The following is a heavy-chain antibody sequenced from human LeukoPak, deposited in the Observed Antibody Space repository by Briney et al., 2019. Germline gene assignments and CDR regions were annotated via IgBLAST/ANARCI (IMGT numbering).Heavy chain of an antibody. J-gene: IGHJ6*02. V-gene: IGHV3-48*03. Sequence: PGGSLRLSCAASGFTFSSYEMNWVRQAPGKGLEWVSYISSSGSTIYYADSVKGRFTISRDNAKNSLYLQMNSLRAEDTAVYYCARDSSGYDAYGYYYYGMDVWGQGTTVTLSS. CDR1: GFTFSSYE. CDR3: ARDSSGYDAYGYYYYGMDV. CDR2: ISSSGSTI. D-gene: IGHD5-12*01.